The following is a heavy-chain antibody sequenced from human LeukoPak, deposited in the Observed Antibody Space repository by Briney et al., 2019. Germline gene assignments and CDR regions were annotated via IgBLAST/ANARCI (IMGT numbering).Heavy chain of an antibody. CDR2: IYYSGST. J-gene: IGHJ5*02. CDR1: GGSISSYY. D-gene: IGHD3-3*01. Sequence: SETLSLTWTVSGGSISSYYWSWIRQPPGKGLEWIGYIYYSGSTNYNPSLKSRVTISVDTSKNQFSLKLSSVTAADTAVYYCARVSIFGVVWWFDPRGQGTLVTVSS. V-gene: IGHV4-59*01. CDR3: ARVSIFGVVWWFDP.